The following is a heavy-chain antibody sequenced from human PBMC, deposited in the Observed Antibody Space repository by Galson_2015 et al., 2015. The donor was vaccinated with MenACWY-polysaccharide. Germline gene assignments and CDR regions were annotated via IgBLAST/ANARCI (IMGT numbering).Heavy chain of an antibody. V-gene: IGHV4-31*03. CDR3: ARGGRAVSNRNGCDP. CDR2: ISYDGGT. J-gene: IGHJ5*02. D-gene: IGHD3-16*01. CDR1: GDSITSGGYF. Sequence: TLSLTCTVSGDSITSGGYFWSWIRQHPGKGLEWIASISYDGGTYYNPSLKSRVTISVDTPNNQFSLKLNSVTAADTAVYYCARGGRAVSNRNGCDPWGQGTLVTVSS.